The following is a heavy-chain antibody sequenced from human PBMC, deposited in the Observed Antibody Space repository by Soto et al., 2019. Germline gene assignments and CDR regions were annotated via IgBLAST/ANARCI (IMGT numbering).Heavy chain of an antibody. Sequence: GGSLRLSCAASGFTFSSYAMHWVRQAPGKGLEWVAVTSYDGSNKYYADSVKGRFTISRDNSKNTLYLQMNSLRAEDTALYYCARGVTMIVVVITGFDYWGQGTLVTVSS. CDR3: ARGVTMIVVVITGFDY. V-gene: IGHV3-30-3*01. D-gene: IGHD3-22*01. J-gene: IGHJ4*02. CDR1: GFTFSSYA. CDR2: TSYDGSNK.